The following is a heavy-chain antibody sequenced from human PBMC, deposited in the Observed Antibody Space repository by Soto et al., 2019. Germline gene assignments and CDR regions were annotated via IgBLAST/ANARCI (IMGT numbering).Heavy chain of an antibody. J-gene: IGHJ5*02. V-gene: IGHV4-31*03. CDR1: GGSISSGGYY. D-gene: IGHD2-2*01. Sequence: PSETLSLTCTVSGGSISSGGYYWSWIRQHPGKGLEWIGYIYYSGSTYYNPSLKSRVTISVDTSKNQFSLKLSSVTAADTAVYYCARRGVVVPAPGYWFDPWGQGTLVTVSS. CDR3: ARRGVVVPAPGYWFDP. CDR2: IYYSGST.